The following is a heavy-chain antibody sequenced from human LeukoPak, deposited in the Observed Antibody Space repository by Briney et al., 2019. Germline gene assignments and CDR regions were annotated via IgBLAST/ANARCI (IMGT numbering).Heavy chain of an antibody. D-gene: IGHD3-10*02. Sequence: GGSLRLSCAASGFTFSNYGMHWVRQAPGKGLEWVTLISYDGSNKYYADSVKGRFTISRDNAKNSLYLQMNSLRAEDTAVYYCAELGITMIGGVWGKGTTVTISS. J-gene: IGHJ6*04. CDR2: ISYDGSNK. CDR1: GFTFSNYG. V-gene: IGHV3-30*18. CDR3: AELGITMIGGV.